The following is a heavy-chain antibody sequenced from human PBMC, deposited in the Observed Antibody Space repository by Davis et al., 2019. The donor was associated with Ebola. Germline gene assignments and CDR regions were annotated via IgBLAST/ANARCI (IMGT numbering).Heavy chain of an antibody. D-gene: IGHD3-3*01. CDR1: GFTFSSYA. Sequence: PGGSLRLSCAASGFTFSSYAMSWVRQAPGKGLEWVSAISGSGGSTYYADSVKGRFTISRDNSKNTLYLQMNSLRAEDTAVYYCAKAGHRITIFGVVIDWFDPWGQGTLVTVSS. CDR2: ISGSGGST. V-gene: IGHV3-23*01. J-gene: IGHJ5*02. CDR3: AKAGHRITIFGVVIDWFDP.